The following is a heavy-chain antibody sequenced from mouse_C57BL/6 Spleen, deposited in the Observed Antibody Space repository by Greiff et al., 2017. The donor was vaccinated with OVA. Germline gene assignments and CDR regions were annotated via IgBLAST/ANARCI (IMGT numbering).Heavy chain of an antibody. Sequence: EVHLVESEGGLVQPGSSMKLSCTASGFTFSDYYMAWVRQVPEKGLEWVANINYDGSSTYYLDSLKSRFIISRDNAKNILYLQMSSLKSEDTATYYCARGDGYPYFDYWGQGTTLTVSS. J-gene: IGHJ2*01. D-gene: IGHD2-3*01. CDR2: INYDGSST. V-gene: IGHV5-16*01. CDR1: GFTFSDYY. CDR3: ARGDGYPYFDY.